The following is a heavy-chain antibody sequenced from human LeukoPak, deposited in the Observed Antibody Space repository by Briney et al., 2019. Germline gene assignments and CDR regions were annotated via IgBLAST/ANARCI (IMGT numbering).Heavy chain of an antibody. CDR2: IIPIFGTA. V-gene: IGHV1-69*01. CDR3: ARGSDPEVYDSSKSQGRHS. D-gene: IGHD3-22*01. Sequence: GSSVKVSCKASGGTFSSYAISWVRQAPGQGLEWMGGIIPIFGTANYAQKFQGRVTITADESTSTAYMELSSLRSEDTAVYYCARGSDPEVYDSSKSQGRHSWGQGTLVAVSS. CDR1: GGTFSSYA. J-gene: IGHJ5*02.